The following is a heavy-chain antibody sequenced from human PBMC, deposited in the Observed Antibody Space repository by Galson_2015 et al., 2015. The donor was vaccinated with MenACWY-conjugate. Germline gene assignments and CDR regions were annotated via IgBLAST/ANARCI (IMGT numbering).Heavy chain of an antibody. CDR2: ISPSAGIT. D-gene: IGHD2-15*01. CDR3: AKVMLVGGSDGFDI. V-gene: IGHV1-46*01. J-gene: IGHJ3*02. Sequence: SVKVSCKASGYIFTLYYIHWVRQAPGQGLEWMGTISPSAGITHYAQKFQGRVSMNRDTSTSTVYMELSSLKSDDTAVYYCAKVMLVGGSDGFDIWGQGTMVTASS. CDR1: GYIFTLYY.